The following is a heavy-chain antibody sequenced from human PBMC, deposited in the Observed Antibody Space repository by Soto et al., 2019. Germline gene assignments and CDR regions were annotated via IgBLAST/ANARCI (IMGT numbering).Heavy chain of an antibody. CDR3: ARRPPSYDSSGYSP. CDR2: IIPIFGTA. CDR1: GGTFSSYA. J-gene: IGHJ5*02. D-gene: IGHD3-22*01. Sequence: SVKVSCKASGGTFSSYAISWVRQAPGQGLEWMGGIIPIFGTANYAQKFQGRVTITADESTSTAYMELSSLRSEDTAVYYCARRPPSYDSSGYSPWGQGTLVTVSS. V-gene: IGHV1-69*13.